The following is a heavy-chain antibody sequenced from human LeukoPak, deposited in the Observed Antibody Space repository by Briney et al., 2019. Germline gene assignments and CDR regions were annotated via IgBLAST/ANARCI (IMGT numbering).Heavy chain of an antibody. V-gene: IGHV3-23*01. D-gene: IGHD6-13*01. Sequence: GGSLRLSCAASGFTFSSYAMSWVRQAPGKGLEWVSAISGSGGSTYYADSVKGRFTISRDNSKNTLYLQMNSLRAEDTAVYYCAKYPDLEAAAVLDFFDYWGQGTLVTVSS. CDR1: GFTFSSYA. CDR2: ISGSGGST. CDR3: AKYPDLEAAAVLDFFDY. J-gene: IGHJ4*02.